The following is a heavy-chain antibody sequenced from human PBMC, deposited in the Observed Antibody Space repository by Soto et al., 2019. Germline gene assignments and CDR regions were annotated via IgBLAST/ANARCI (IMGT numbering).Heavy chain of an antibody. CDR1: GFTFSSYS. V-gene: IGHV3-48*02. D-gene: IGHD3-22*01. CDR2: ISSSSSTI. J-gene: IGHJ3*02. Sequence: GGSLRLSCAASGFTFSSYSMNWVRQAPGKGLEWVSYISSSSSTIYYADSVKGRFTISRDNAKNSLYLQMNSLRDEDTAVYYCARSAFKYYYDSSGYLPDAFDTWGQGTMVT. CDR3: ARSAFKYYYDSSGYLPDAFDT.